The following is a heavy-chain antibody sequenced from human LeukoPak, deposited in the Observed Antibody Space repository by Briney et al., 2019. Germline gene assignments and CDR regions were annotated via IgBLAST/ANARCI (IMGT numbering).Heavy chain of an antibody. J-gene: IGHJ4*02. Sequence: GESLKISCKGSGYSFTSHWIGWVRQMPGKGLEWMGIIYPGDSDTRYSPSFQGQVTISADKSISTAYLQWSSLKASDTAMYDCALHYRVATIDYWGQGTLVTVSA. CDR1: GYSFTSHW. CDR3: ALHYRVATIDY. D-gene: IGHD5-24*01. V-gene: IGHV5-51*01. CDR2: IYPGDSDT.